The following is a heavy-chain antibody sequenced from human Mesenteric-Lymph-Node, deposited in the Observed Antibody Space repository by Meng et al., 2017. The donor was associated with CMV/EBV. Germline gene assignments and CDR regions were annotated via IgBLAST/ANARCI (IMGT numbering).Heavy chain of an antibody. J-gene: IGHJ5*02. V-gene: IGHV3-21*06. D-gene: IGHD1-14*01. CDR3: AGAPGGIGLDL. CDR1: GFTFSSYS. Sequence: GESLKISCAASGFTFSSYSMNWVRQAPGKGPEWISSISSSSSSKYFADSVAGRFTISRDNSKSSVYLQMSNLRADDTAVYFCAGAPGGIGLDLWGQGTLVTVSS. CDR2: ISSSSSSK.